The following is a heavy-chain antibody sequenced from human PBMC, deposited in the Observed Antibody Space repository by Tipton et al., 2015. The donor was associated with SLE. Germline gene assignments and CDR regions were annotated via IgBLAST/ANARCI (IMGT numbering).Heavy chain of an antibody. D-gene: IGHD3-10*01. V-gene: IGHV3-9*01. CDR2: ISWNSGNI. J-gene: IGHJ4*02. CDR3: AKDPTMVQRVIMGGEFDY. CDR1: GFTFDDYA. Sequence: SLRLSCADSGFTFDDYAMHWVRQAPGKGLEWVSGISWNSGNIDYADSVKGRFTISRDNAKNTLYLQMNSLRAEDTALYYCAKDPTMVQRVIMGGEFDYWGQGTLVTVSS.